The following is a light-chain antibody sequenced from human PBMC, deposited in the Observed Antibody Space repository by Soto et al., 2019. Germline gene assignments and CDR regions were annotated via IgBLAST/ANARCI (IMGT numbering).Light chain of an antibody. CDR2: GAS. J-gene: IGKJ2*03. CDR3: QQYAMSPYS. CDR1: QSVTSSY. Sequence: EIVLTQSPDTLSLSPGERATLSCRASQSVTSSYLAWYQQKRGQAPSLLIYGASRSATGIPDRFSGSDSGTDFTLTISRLEPEDFAVYYWQQYAMSPYSFGQGTKLGIK. V-gene: IGKV3-20*01.